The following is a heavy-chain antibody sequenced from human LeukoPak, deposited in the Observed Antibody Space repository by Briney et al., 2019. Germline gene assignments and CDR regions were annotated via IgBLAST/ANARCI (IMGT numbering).Heavy chain of an antibody. CDR3: AREVRVTTVLDY. V-gene: IGHV3-21*06. J-gene: IGHJ4*02. Sequence: AGGSLRLSCAASGFTFSTYRMNWVRQAPGKGLEWVSSISSSSSYIYYADSVNGRFTISRDNAKNSLFLQMNSLRAEDTAVYYCAREVRVTTVLDYWGQGTQVTVFS. CDR1: GFTFSTYR. D-gene: IGHD4-17*01. CDR2: ISSSSSYI.